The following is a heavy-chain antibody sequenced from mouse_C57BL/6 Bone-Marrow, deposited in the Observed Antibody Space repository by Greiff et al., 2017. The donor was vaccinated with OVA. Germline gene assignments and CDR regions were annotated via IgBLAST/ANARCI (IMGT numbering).Heavy chain of an antibody. CDR2: IYPGSGST. D-gene: IGHD1-1*01. J-gene: IGHJ4*01. V-gene: IGHV1-55*01. CDR1: GYTFTSYW. Sequence: QVQLQQPGAELVKPGASVKMSCKASGYTFTSYWITWVKQRPGQGLEWIGDIYPGSGSTNYNEKFKSKATLTVETSSSTAYMQLSSLTSEDSAVYYCARLDYGSAMDYWGQGTSVTVSS. CDR3: ARLDYGSAMDY.